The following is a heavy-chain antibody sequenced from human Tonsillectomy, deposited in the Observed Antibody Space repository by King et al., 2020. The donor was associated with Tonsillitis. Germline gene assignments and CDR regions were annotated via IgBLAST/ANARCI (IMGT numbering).Heavy chain of an antibody. Sequence: QLQESGPGLVKPSETLSLTCTVSGGSISGYYWSWIRQPPGKGLEWIGYIYYSGSTYYNPSLKSRVTISVYTSRNQFSLQLTSVTPADTAVYYCARRQSIVGAAPTDAFDIWGQGTMVTVSS. CDR1: GGSISGYY. J-gene: IGHJ3*02. CDR2: IYYSGST. V-gene: IGHV4-59*08. CDR3: ARRQSIVGAAPTDAFDI. D-gene: IGHD1-26*01.